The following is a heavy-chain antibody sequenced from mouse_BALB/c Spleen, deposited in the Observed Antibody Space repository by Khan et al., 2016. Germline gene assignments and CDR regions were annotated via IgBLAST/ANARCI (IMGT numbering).Heavy chain of an antibody. CDR2: ILPVNGNT. CDR1: GYTFSNYW. V-gene: IGHV1-9*01. CDR3: ARAGDSMDY. J-gene: IGHJ4*01. Sequence: QVQLQQSGAELMKPGASMKISCTATGYTFSNYWIEWIKQRPGHGLEWIGGILPVNGNTIYNERFEGKATFTVDTSSNPAYMQLSSLTSEDSAVYYCARAGDSMDYWGHGTSVTVSS.